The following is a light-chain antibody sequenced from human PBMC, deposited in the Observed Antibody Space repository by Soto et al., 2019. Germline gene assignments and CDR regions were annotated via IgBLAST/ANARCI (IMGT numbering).Light chain of an antibody. CDR2: DAS. CDR3: QQYSAPRT. V-gene: IGKV1-5*01. CDR1: QHINYW. J-gene: IGKJ1*01. Sequence: DIQMTQSPSTLSASVGDRVTITCQASQHINYWLAWYQQKLGSPPKLLIYDASNLGHGVPSRFSGGGSGTHFTFHISSLRPDDVATYHCQQYSAPRTFGQGTKVEI.